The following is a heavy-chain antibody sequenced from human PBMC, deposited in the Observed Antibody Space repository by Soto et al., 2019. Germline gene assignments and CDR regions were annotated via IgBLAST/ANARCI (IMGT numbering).Heavy chain of an antibody. J-gene: IGHJ4*02. V-gene: IGHV4-34*01. D-gene: IGHD5-12*01. CDR2: INHSGST. CDR3: ARGVGAKWLRSTRGFDY. CDR1: GGSFSGYY. Sequence: SETLSLTCAVYGGSFSGYYWSWIRQPPGKGLEWIGEINHSGSTNYNPSLKSRVTISVDTSKNQFSLKLSSVTAADTAVYYCARGVGAKWLRSTRGFDYWGQGTLVTVSS.